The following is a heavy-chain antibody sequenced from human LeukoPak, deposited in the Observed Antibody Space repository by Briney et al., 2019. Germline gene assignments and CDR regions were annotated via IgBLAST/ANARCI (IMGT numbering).Heavy chain of an antibody. Sequence: GGSLRLSCAASGFTFSSYAMSWVRQAPGKGLEWVSAISGSGGSTYYADSVKGRFTISRDNSKNTLYLQMNSLRAEDTAVYYCAKVRIGTDSSSYYYPLDYWGQGTLVTVSS. J-gene: IGHJ4*02. CDR1: GFTFSSYA. V-gene: IGHV3-23*01. CDR3: AKVRIGTDSSSYYYPLDY. D-gene: IGHD3-22*01. CDR2: ISGSGGST.